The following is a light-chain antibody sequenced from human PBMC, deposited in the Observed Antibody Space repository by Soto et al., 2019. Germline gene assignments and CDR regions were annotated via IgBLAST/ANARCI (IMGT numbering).Light chain of an antibody. CDR3: EAWDDSLSGPV. CDR1: NSNIGINY. CDR2: RNN. Sequence: QSVLTQPPSASGTPGQWVTFSCSGSNSNIGINYVYWYQQLPGTAPKLLIYRNNQRPSGVPDRFSGSKSGTSASLAISGLRSEDEADYYCEAWDDSLSGPVFGGGTKLTVL. J-gene: IGLJ3*02. V-gene: IGLV1-47*01.